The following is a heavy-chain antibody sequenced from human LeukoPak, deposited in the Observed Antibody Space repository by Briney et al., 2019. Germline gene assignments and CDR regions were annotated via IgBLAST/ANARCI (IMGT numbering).Heavy chain of an antibody. CDR1: GGSISSGSYY. CDR2: IYTSGST. J-gene: IGHJ4*02. Sequence: SQTLSLTCTVSGGSISSGSYYWSWIRQPAGKGLEWIGRIYTSGSTNYNPSLKSRVTMSVDTSKNQFSLKLSSVTAADTAVYYCARGGGYYGSGSYGSYWGQGTLVTVSS. V-gene: IGHV4-61*02. D-gene: IGHD3-10*01. CDR3: ARGGGYYGSGSYGSY.